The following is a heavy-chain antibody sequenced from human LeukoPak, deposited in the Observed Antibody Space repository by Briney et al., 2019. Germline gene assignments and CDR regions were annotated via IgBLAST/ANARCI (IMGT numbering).Heavy chain of an antibody. J-gene: IGHJ6*03. CDR2: IYTSGST. D-gene: IGHD1-26*01. CDR3: ARIVGGRLLGGYYYYYYMDV. Sequence: SETLSLTCTVSGGSISSYYWSWIRQPAGKGLEWIGRIYTSGSTNYNPSLKSRVTMSVDTSKNQFSLKLSSVTAADTAVYYCARIVGGRLLGGYYYYYYMDVWGKGTTVTISS. V-gene: IGHV4-4*07. CDR1: GGSISSYY.